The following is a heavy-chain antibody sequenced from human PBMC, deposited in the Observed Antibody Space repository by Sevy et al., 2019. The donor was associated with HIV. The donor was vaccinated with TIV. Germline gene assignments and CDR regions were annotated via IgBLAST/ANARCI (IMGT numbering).Heavy chain of an antibody. CDR1: GFTFSSYA. D-gene: IGHD5-12*01. CDR3: AKGVDIVATLLDY. CDR2: IGGSGGST. Sequence: GGSLRLSCAASGFTFSSYAMSWVRQAPGKGLEWVSAIGGSGGSTYYADSVKGRFTISRDNSKNTLYLQMNGLRAEDTAVYYCAKGVDIVATLLDYWGQGTLVTVSS. J-gene: IGHJ4*02. V-gene: IGHV3-23*01.